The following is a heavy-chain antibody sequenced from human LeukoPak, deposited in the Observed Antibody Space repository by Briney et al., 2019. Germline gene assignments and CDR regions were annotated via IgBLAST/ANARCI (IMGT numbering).Heavy chain of an antibody. Sequence: GGSLRLSCAASGFTFSNYAMTWVRQAPGKGLEWVSGITGSGGTTYYADSVKGRFTISRDYSKNTVYLQMNSLRAEDTAVYYCARDVWGDRDSYFDYWGQGTLVTVSS. D-gene: IGHD2-21*01. CDR1: GFTFSNYA. CDR2: ITGSGGTT. V-gene: IGHV3-23*01. J-gene: IGHJ4*02. CDR3: ARDVWGDRDSYFDY.